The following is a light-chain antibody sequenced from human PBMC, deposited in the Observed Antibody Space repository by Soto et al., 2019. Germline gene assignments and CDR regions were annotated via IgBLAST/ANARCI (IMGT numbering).Light chain of an antibody. CDR2: SNN. J-gene: IGLJ1*01. V-gene: IGLV1-44*01. CDR1: SSNIGSNT. CDR3: AAWDDSLNGYV. Sequence: QSVLTQPPSASGTPGQRVTISCSGSSSNIGSNTVNWYQQLPGTAPQLLISSNNQRPSGVPDRFSGSKSGTSASLAISGFQSEDEADYYCAAWDDSLNGYVFGTGTKLTVL.